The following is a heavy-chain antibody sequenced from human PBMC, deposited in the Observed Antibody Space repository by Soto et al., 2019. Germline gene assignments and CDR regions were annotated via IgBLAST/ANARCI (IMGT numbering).Heavy chain of an antibody. CDR3: AKDRNGDLDFDY. CDR2: ISGSGGNT. J-gene: IGHJ4*02. V-gene: IGHV3-23*01. D-gene: IGHD4-17*01. CDR1: GFTFSSYA. Sequence: EVQLLESGGGLVQPGGSLRLSCAASGFTFSSYAMSWVRQAPGKGLEWVSAISGSGGNTYYADSVKGRFTISRDNSKNTLYLQMNSLRAEDTAVYYCAKDRNGDLDFDYWGQGTLVTVSS.